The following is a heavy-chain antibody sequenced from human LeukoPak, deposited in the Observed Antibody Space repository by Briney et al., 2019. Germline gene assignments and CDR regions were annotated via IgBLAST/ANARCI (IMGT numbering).Heavy chain of an antibody. J-gene: IGHJ4*02. CDR1: GFTFSSYS. CDR2: ISSSSSYI. V-gene: IGHV3-21*01. D-gene: IGHD5-24*01. CDR3: ARVGRRWLQFDRGY. Sequence: PGGSLRLSCAASGFTFSSYSMNWVRQAPGKGLEWVSSISSSSSYIYYADSVKGRFTISRDNAKNSLYLQMNSLRAEDTAVYYCARVGRRWLQFDRGYWGQGTLVTVSS.